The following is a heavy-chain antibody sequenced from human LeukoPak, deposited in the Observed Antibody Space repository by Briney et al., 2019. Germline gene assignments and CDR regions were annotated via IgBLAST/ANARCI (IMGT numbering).Heavy chain of an antibody. CDR3: ARAARNSCPDY. CDR2: ISSSSSYI. V-gene: IGHV3-21*01. D-gene: IGHD1-14*01. J-gene: IGHJ4*02. CDR1: GFTFSSYS. Sequence: GRALRLSCAASGFTFSSYSMNWVRQAPGKGLEWVSSISSSSSYIYYADSVKGRFTISRDNAKNSLYLQMNSLRAEDTAVYYCARAARNSCPDYWGQGTLVTVSS.